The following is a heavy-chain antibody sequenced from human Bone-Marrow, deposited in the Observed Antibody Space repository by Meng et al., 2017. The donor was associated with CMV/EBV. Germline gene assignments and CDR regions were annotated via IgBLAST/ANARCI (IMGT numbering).Heavy chain of an antibody. J-gene: IGHJ5*02. CDR1: GFTFTSSA. Sequence: SVKVSCKASGFTFTSSAVQWVRQARGQRLEWIGWIVGGSGNTNYAQKFQERVTITGDMSTSTAYMELSSLRSEDTAVYYCAADPIVVVPAAPREGWFDLWGQGTLVTVSS. D-gene: IGHD2-2*01. CDR2: IVGGSGNT. V-gene: IGHV1-58*01. CDR3: AADPIVVVPAAPREGWFDL.